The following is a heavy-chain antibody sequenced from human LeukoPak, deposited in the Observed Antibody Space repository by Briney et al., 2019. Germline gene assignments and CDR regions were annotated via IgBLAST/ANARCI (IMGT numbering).Heavy chain of an antibody. V-gene: IGHV3-7*01. CDR1: GFMFSGYW. J-gene: IGHJ4*02. D-gene: IGHD2-2*01. CDR3: ARHCSSTNCRAY. Sequence: PGGSLRLSCVASGFMFSGYWMSWVRQTPGKGLEWVANINQGASEKYYVDSVKGRFTISRDNAKNSLYLQMNSLRAEDTAVYYCARHCSSTNCRAYWGQGTLVTVS. CDR2: INQGASEK.